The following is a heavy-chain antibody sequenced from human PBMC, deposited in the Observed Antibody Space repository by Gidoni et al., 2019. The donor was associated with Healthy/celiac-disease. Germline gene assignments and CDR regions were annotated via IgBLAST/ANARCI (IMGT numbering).Heavy chain of an antibody. J-gene: IGHJ6*02. CDR2: ISYDGSKK. V-gene: IGHV3-30*18. CDR1: GFTFRRYG. D-gene: IGHD4-17*01. Sequence: QVQLVESGGGVVQPGRSLRLSCAASGFTFRRYGLHWVRQAPGKGREWVAVISYDGSKKSYADTVKGRFTTSRDNSKNTLYLQMNSLRAEDTAVYYCAKVRPHDSGDFLYYYYGMDVWGQGTTVTVSS. CDR3: AKVRPHDSGDFLYYYYGMDV.